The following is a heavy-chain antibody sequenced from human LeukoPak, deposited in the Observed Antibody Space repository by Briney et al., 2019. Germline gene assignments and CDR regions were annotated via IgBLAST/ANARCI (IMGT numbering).Heavy chain of an antibody. J-gene: IGHJ3*02. V-gene: IGHV4-30-4*02. CDR2: SYYSGST. CDR1: GGSISSCDYY. Sequence: PSETLSLTCTVSGGSISSCDYYWSWIRQPPGEVVEWFGYSYYSGSTYYNPSLKSRVIISVDTSKNQCSLKLSSVTAAETAVYYCARGGDYYDSSGYYRGLAFDIWGQGTMVTVSS. D-gene: IGHD3-22*01. CDR3: ARGGDYYDSSGYYRGLAFDI.